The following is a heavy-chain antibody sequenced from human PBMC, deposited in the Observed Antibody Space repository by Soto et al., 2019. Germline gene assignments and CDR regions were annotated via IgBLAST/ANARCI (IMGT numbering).Heavy chain of an antibody. CDR3: AAGDYTAMATGFDY. J-gene: IGHJ4*02. CDR1: GFTFTSSA. D-gene: IGHD5-18*01. V-gene: IGHV1-58*01. CDR2: IVVGSGNT. Sequence: QMQLVQSGPEVKKPGTSVKVSCKASGFTFTSSAVQWVRQARGQRLEWIGWIVVGSGNTNYAQKFQERVTITRDMSTSTAYMELSSLRSEDTAVYYWAAGDYTAMATGFDYWGQGTLVTVSS.